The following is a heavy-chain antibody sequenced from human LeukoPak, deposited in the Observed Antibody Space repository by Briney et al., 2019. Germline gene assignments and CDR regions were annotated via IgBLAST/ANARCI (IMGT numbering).Heavy chain of an antibody. J-gene: IGHJ4*02. CDR1: GFTFRNYN. V-gene: IGHV3-21*01. CDR2: INSSSGYI. D-gene: IGHD6-19*01. Sequence: TGGSLRLSCAASGFTFRNYNMNWVRQAPGKGLEWVSSINSSSGYIYYADSVKGRFTISRDNAKNSLYLQMNSLRAEDTAVYYCARGIAVAGYWGQGTLVTVSS. CDR3: ARGIAVAGY.